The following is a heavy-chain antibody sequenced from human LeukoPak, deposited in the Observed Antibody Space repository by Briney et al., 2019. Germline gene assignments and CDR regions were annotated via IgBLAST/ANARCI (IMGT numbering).Heavy chain of an antibody. J-gene: IGHJ4*02. CDR1: GGSISSYY. CDR3: AAFLSGTYWYFDY. Sequence: SETLSLTGTVSGGSISSYYWSWIRQSAGKGLEWIGHIYTSGSTDYYTSGSTDYNPSLKSRVTISVDKSKNHFSLKLSSVTAADTAVYYCAAFLSGTYWYFDYWGQGILVTVSS. D-gene: IGHD1-26*01. CDR2: IYTSGSTDYYTSGST. V-gene: IGHV4-4*07.